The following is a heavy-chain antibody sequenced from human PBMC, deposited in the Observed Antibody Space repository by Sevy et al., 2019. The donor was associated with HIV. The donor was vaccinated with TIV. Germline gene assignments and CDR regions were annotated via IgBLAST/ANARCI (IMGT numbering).Heavy chain of an antibody. D-gene: IGHD4-17*01. CDR3: ASPYGGNSEAYVY. V-gene: IGHV4-30-4*01. J-gene: IGHJ4*02. CDR1: GGSISSGDYY. CDR2: IYYSGST. Sequence: SQTLSITCTVSGGSISSGDYYWSWIRQPPGKGLEWIGYIYYSGSTYYNPSLKSRVTISVDTSKNQFSLKLSSVTAADTAVYYCASPYGGNSEAYVYWGQGTLVTVSS.